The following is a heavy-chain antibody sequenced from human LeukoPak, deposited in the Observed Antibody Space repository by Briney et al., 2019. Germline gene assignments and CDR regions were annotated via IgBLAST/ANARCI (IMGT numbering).Heavy chain of an antibody. CDR2: IYYSGST. CDR1: GGSISSGDYY. CDR3: ARGGAYYYDSSGPHFDY. J-gene: IGHJ4*02. Sequence: SQTLSLTCTVSGGSISSGDYYWSSIRQPPGKGLEWIGYIYYSGSTYYNPSLKSRVTISVDTSKNQFSLKLSSVTAADTAVYYCARGGAYYYDSSGPHFDYWGQGTLVTVSS. D-gene: IGHD3-22*01. V-gene: IGHV4-30-4*08.